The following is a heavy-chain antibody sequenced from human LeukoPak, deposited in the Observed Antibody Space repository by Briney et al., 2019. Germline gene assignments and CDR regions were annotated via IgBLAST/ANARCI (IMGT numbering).Heavy chain of an antibody. V-gene: IGHV1-2*06. Sequence: ASVKVSCKASGGTFSSYAISWVRQAPGQGLEWMGRINPNSGGTNYAQKFQGRVTMTRNTSISTAYMELSRLRSDDTAVYYCARGGQNWFDPWGQGTLVTVSS. CDR2: INPNSGGT. J-gene: IGHJ5*02. CDR3: ARGGQNWFDP. CDR1: GGTFSSYA.